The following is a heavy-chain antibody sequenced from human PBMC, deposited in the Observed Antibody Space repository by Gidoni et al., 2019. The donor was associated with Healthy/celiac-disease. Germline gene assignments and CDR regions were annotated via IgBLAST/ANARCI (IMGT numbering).Heavy chain of an antibody. D-gene: IGHD4-17*01. J-gene: IGHJ4*02. Sequence: QVQLVQSGAEVKKPGASVKVSCKASGYTFTSYYMHWVRQAPGQGLEWMGIINPSGGSTSYAQKFQGRVTMTRDTSTSTVYMELSSLRSEDTAVYYCARGNRAGRTTVTTLFDYWGQGTLVTVSS. V-gene: IGHV1-46*01. CDR2: INPSGGST. CDR1: GYTFTSYY. CDR3: ARGNRAGRTTVTTLFDY.